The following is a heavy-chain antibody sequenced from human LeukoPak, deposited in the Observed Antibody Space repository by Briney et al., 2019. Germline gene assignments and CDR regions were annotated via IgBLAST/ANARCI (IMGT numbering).Heavy chain of an antibody. CDR3: ARHGTISSESYFDY. Sequence: SPSETLSLTCSVSGVSVSSYYWSWIRQSPGKGLEWIGYIHNSGRTNYNPSLKSRVTGFVDMSKNQVSLRLSSVTAADTAVYYCARHGTISSESYFDYWGQGALVTVSS. V-gene: IGHV4-59*08. CDR1: GVSVSSYY. CDR2: IHNSGRT. D-gene: IGHD1-14*01. J-gene: IGHJ4*02.